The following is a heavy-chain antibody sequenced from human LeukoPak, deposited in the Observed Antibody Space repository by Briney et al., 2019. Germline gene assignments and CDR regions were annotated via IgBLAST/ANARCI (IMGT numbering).Heavy chain of an antibody. CDR1: GYTFTGYY. V-gene: IGHV1-2*06. D-gene: IGHD3-10*01. Sequence: ASVKVSCKASGYTFTGYYMHWVRQAPGQGLEWMGRINPNSGGTNYAQKFQGRVTMTRDTSISTAYMELSRLRSDDTAVYYCARGPLVGGSGLHWFDPWGQGTLVTVSS. J-gene: IGHJ5*02. CDR3: ARGPLVGGSGLHWFDP. CDR2: INPNSGGT.